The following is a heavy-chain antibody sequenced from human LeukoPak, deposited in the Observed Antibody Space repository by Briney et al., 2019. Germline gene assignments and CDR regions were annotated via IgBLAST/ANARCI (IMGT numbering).Heavy chain of an antibody. D-gene: IGHD3-22*01. CDR2: IYSSGRT. V-gene: IGHV4-4*07. CDR1: GGSISSYY. J-gene: IGHJ5*02. Sequence: PSETLSLTCTVSGGSISSYYWTWIRQPAGKGLEWIGRIYSSGRTNYNPSLKSRVTKSADTSKNQFSLKLTSVTAADTAVYYCAREDYDSSGYYSVYWFDPWGQGTLVTVSS. CDR3: AREDYDSSGYYSVYWFDP.